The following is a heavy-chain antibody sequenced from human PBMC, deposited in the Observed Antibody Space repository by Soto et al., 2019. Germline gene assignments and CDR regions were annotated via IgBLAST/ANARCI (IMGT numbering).Heavy chain of an antibody. V-gene: IGHV4-59*01. CDR1: GGCISSYY. CDR3: ARSDRPY. J-gene: IGHJ1*01. CDR2: IYYSGST. Sequence: SETLSLTCTVSGGCISSYYWSWIRQPPGKGLEWIGYIYYSGSTNYNPSLKSRVTISVDTSKNQFSLKLSSVTAADTAVYYCARSDRPYRGQGTPVLVSS.